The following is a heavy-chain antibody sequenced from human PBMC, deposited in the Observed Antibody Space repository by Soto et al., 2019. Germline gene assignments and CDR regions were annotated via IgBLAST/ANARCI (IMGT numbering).Heavy chain of an antibody. Sequence: QVQLVQSGAEVKKPGSSVKVSCKASGDTFSNHTISWVRQAPGQGLEWMGRIIPILCVANYAQKFQGRVTITADKSTRTAYMELSSLRSADTGVYYCARVAEMGTVNKCYYYYLDVWGTGTTVTVSS. CDR1: GDTFSNHT. V-gene: IGHV1-69*04. J-gene: IGHJ6*03. CDR2: IIPILCVA. CDR3: ARVAEMGTVNKCYYYYLDV. D-gene: IGHD5-18*01.